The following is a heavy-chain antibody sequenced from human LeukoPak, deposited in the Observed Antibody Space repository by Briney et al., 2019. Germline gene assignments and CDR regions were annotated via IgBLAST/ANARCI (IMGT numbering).Heavy chain of an antibody. J-gene: IGHJ6*03. D-gene: IGHD3-16*01. Sequence: SETLSLTCAVYGGSFNDYYWSWIRQPPGKGLEWIGEINHSGVTNYNPSLKSRVTLSIDTSKKRFFLKLDSVTAADTAVYYCATIATIHPLGGYYYMDVWCKGTTVTISS. V-gene: IGHV4-34*01. CDR3: ATIATIHPLGGYYYMDV. CDR2: INHSGVT. CDR1: GGSFNDYY.